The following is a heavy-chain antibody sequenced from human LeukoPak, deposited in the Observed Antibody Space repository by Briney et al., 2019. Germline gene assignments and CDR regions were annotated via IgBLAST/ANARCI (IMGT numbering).Heavy chain of an antibody. CDR3: ARHSETIPGSVDN. J-gene: IGHJ4*02. CDR2: VYHRGST. CDR1: GGSFSGYY. Sequence: PSETLSLTCAVYGGSFSGYYWSWIRQPPGKGLEWVGSVYHRGSTYYNSSLKSRVTISLDTSKNQFSLKLTSVTAADTAVYFCARHSETIPGSVDNWGQGTLVTASS. D-gene: IGHD1-26*01. V-gene: IGHV4-34*01.